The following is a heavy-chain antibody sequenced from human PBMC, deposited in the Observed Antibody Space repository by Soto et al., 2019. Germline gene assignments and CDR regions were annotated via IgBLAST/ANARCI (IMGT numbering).Heavy chain of an antibody. CDR2: ISGSGGST. D-gene: IGHD2-21*02. CDR3: AKDAIVVVTAIRPFDY. V-gene: IGHV3-23*01. Sequence: GGSLRLSCAASGFTFSSYAMSWVRQAPGKGLEWVSAISGSGGSTYYADSVKGRFTISRDNSKNTLYLQMNSLRAEDTAVYYCAKDAIVVVTAIRPFDYWGQGTLVTVSS. CDR1: GFTFSSYA. J-gene: IGHJ4*02.